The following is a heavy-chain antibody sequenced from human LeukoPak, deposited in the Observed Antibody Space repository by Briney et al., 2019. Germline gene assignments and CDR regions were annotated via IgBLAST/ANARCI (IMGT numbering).Heavy chain of an antibody. CDR3: AREGYDCSSTSCHLSYYYYYGMDV. CDR2: INPSGGST. Sequence: SVKVSCKASGYTFTSYYMHWVRQAPGQGLEWMGIINPSGGSTSYAQKFQGRVTITRNTSTSTVYMELRSLRSEDTAVYYCAREGYDCSSTSCHLSYYYYYGMDVWGQGTTVTVSS. D-gene: IGHD2-2*01. CDR1: GYTFTSYY. J-gene: IGHJ6*02. V-gene: IGHV1-46*01.